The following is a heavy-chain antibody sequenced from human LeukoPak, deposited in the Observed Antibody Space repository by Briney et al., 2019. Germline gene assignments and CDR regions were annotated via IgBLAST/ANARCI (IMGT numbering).Heavy chain of an antibody. CDR2: ISSSSSYI. CDR1: GFTFSSYS. V-gene: IGHV3-21*01. D-gene: IGHD2-2*01. Sequence: NPGGSLRLSCAASGFTFSSYSMNWVRQAPGKGLGWVSSISSSSSYIYYADSVKGRFTISRDNAKNSLYLQMNSLRAEDTAVYYCAVDCSSTSCYDLYYWGQGTLVTVSS. J-gene: IGHJ4*02. CDR3: AVDCSSTSCYDLYY.